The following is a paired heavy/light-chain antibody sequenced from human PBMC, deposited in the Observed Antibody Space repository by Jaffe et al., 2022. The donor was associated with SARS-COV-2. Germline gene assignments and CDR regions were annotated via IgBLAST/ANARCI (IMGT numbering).Heavy chain of an antibody. V-gene: IGHV3-48*03. CDR3: ARETGSLSALNYYFDL. J-gene: IGHJ4*02. Sequence: EGQLVESGGGLKQPGGSLRLSCAASGFTFSSYEMNWVRQAPGKGLEWVSYISGGATTIFYADSVKGRFTISRDDAKNSLYLQMNSLRAEDTGVYYCARETGSLSALNYYFDLWGQGTLVTVSS. CDR1: GFTFSSYE. D-gene: IGHD1-26*01. CDR2: ISGGATTI.
Light chain of an antibody. Sequence: QSVLTQPPSASGTPGQRVTISCSGGSSNIGSNTVNWYQQLPGTAPKLLIYNNNQRPSGVPDRFSGSKSGTSASLAFSGLQSEDEADYYCATWDDSLNGWVFGGGTKLTVL. J-gene: IGLJ3*02. CDR3: ATWDDSLNGWV. CDR2: NNN. V-gene: IGLV1-44*01. CDR1: SSNIGSNT.